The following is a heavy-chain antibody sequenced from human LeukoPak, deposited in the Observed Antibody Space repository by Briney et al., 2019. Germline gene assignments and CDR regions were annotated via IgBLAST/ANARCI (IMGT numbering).Heavy chain of an antibody. Sequence: ASVKVSCKASGGTFSSYAISWVRQAPGQGLEWMGRIIPILGIANYAQKFQGRVTITADKSTSTAYMELSSLRSEDTAVYYCARDFLATHNWFDPWGQGTLVTVSS. CDR2: IIPILGIA. CDR1: GGTFSSYA. CDR3: ARDFLATHNWFDP. D-gene: IGHD1-26*01. J-gene: IGHJ5*02. V-gene: IGHV1-69*04.